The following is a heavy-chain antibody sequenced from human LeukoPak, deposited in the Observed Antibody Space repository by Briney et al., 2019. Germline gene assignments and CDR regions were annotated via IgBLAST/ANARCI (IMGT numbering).Heavy chain of an antibody. CDR1: GFTFSSYS. CDR3: AKGLIQLWLHY. D-gene: IGHD5-18*01. V-gene: IGHV3-74*01. CDR2: INSDGSST. J-gene: IGHJ4*02. Sequence: GGSLRLSCAASGFTFSSYSMNWVRQAPGKGLVWVSRINSDGSSTSYADSVKGRFTISRDNSKNTLYLQMNSLRAEDTAVYYCAKGLIQLWLHYWGQGTLVTVSS.